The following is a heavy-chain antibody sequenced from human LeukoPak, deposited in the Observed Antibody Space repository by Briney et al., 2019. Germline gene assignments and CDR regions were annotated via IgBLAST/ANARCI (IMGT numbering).Heavy chain of an antibody. Sequence: ASVKVSCTASGYTFTSYGISWVRQAPGQGLEWMGWISAYNGNTNYAQKLQGRVTMTTDTSTSTAYMELRSLRSDDTAVYYCARANMVRGVGSFFDRNWFDPWGQGTLVTVSS. D-gene: IGHD3-10*01. CDR3: ARANMVRGVGSFFDRNWFDP. CDR2: ISAYNGNT. CDR1: GYTFTSYG. J-gene: IGHJ5*02. V-gene: IGHV1-18*01.